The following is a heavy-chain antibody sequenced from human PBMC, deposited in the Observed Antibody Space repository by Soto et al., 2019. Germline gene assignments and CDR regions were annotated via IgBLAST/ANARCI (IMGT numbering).Heavy chain of an antibody. CDR2: IYYSGST. D-gene: IGHD2-15*01. J-gene: IGHJ5*02. CDR3: ARDGCSGGSCYSSNWFDP. Sequence: QVQLQESGPGLVKPSQTLSLTCTVSGGSISSGGYYWSWIRQHPGKGLEWIGYIYYSGSTYYNPSLKSRVTISVDTSKTQSSLKLSSVTAADTAVYYCARDGCSGGSCYSSNWFDPWGQGTLVTVSS. V-gene: IGHV4-31*03. CDR1: GGSISSGGYY.